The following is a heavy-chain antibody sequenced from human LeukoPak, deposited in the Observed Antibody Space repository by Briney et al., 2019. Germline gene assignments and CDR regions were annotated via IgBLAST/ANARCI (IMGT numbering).Heavy chain of an antibody. CDR3: ARHLFAAIDWFDP. Sequence: SETLSLTCTVSGDSISSSNSYWGWIPQPPGKGREWSGSIYYSGNTYYNASLKSRVTISVDTSKNQFSLKLTSVTAADTAVYYCARHLFAAIDWFDPWGQGTLVTVSS. V-gene: IGHV4-39*01. CDR2: IYYSGNT. CDR1: GDSISSSNSY. D-gene: IGHD2-2*01. J-gene: IGHJ5*02.